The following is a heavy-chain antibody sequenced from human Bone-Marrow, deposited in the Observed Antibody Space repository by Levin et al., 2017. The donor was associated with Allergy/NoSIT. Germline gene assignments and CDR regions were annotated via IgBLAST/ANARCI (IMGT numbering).Heavy chain of an antibody. J-gene: IGHJ4*02. CDR2: ITSSGDST. CDR1: GFTFRHYT. V-gene: IGHV3-48*02. CDR3: ARDPARGYYDSSGYSGDH. Sequence: GGSLRLSCAASGFTFRHYTMNWVRQAPGKGLEWVSCITSSGDSTYYADSVKGRFTISRDNAKNSLYLQLNRLREEDTGMYYCARDPARGYYDSSGYSGDHWGQGTLVTVSS. D-gene: IGHD3-22*01.